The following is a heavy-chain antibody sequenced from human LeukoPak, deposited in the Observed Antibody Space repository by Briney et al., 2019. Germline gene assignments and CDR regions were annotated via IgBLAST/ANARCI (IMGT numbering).Heavy chain of an antibody. CDR1: GFSFISYG. Sequence: GGSLRLSCAASGFSFISYGMHWVRQAPGKGLEWVGVISDDGRNKKYADSVKGRFTISRDNAKNSLYLQMNSLRAEDTAVYYCARDADIAVAGTEGYWGQGTLVTVSS. V-gene: IGHV3-30*03. D-gene: IGHD6-19*01. CDR2: ISDDGRNK. J-gene: IGHJ4*02. CDR3: ARDADIAVAGTEGY.